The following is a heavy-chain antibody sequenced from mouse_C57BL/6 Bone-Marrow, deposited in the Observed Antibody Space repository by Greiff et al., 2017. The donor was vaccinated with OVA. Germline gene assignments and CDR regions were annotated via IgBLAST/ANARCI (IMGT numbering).Heavy chain of an antibody. J-gene: IGHJ2*01. CDR2: ISYDGSN. CDR3: ARENLLLSPH. Sequence: DVKLQESGPGLVKPSQSLSLTCSVTGYSITSGYYWNWIRQFPGNKLEWMGYISYDGSNNYNPSLKNRISITRDTSKNQFFLKLNSVTTEDTATYYCARENLLLSPHWGQGTTLTVSS. D-gene: IGHD1-1*02. CDR1: GYSITSGYY. V-gene: IGHV3-6*01.